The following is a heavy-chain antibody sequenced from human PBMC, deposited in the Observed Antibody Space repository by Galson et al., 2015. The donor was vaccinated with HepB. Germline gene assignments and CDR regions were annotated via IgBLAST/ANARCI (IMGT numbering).Heavy chain of an antibody. CDR2: ISSSGTTI. CDR3: ARVNSGSLSSAYYWGFDY. J-gene: IGHJ4*02. D-gene: IGHD3-22*01. V-gene: IGHV3-48*03. Sequence: SLRLSCAASGSTFSTYEMNWVRQAPGKGLEWVSYISSSGTTIYYVDSVKGRFVIFRDNAKNSLYLQMNSLRAEDTAVYYCARVNSGSLSSAYYWGFDYWGQGTLVTVSS. CDR1: GSTFSTYE.